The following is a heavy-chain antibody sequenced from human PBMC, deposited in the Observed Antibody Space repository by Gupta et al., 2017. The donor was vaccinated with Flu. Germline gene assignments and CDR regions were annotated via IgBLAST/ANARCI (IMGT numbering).Heavy chain of an antibody. CDR2: IFSNGNT. D-gene: IGHD4-17*01. CDR3: ARSGAVTTYYYSMDA. J-gene: IGHJ6*03. V-gene: IGHV4-59*08. Sequence: RRSPGKGLEWIGFIFSNGNTNYKSSLKSRVTISVDTSKNQFSLRLRSVTAADTAVYYCARSGAVTTYYYSMDAWGKGTTVTVSS.